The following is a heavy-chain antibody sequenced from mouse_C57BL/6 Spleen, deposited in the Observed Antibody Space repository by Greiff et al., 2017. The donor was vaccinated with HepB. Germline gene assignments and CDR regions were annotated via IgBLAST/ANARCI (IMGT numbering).Heavy chain of an antibody. V-gene: IGHV1-69*01. Sequence: QVQLKQPGAELVMPGASVKLSCKASGYTFTSYWMHWVKQRPGQGLEWIGEIDPSDSYTNYNQKFKGKSTLTVDKSSSTAYMQLSSLTSEDSAVYYCARGDDYEGDYWGQGTTLTVSS. D-gene: IGHD2-4*01. J-gene: IGHJ2*01. CDR2: IDPSDSYT. CDR1: GYTFTSYW. CDR3: ARGDDYEGDY.